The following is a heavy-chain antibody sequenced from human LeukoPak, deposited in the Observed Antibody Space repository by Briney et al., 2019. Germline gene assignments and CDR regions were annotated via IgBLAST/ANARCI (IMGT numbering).Heavy chain of an antibody. CDR1: GLTFSDYW. CDR3: ADPGVGF. D-gene: IGHD2-8*01. Sequence: PGGSLRLSCAASGLTFSDYWMSWVRQAPGKGLEWVANIKQNGSEEVYVDSVKGRFTISRDNTKNSLYLQMNSLRVEDTAVYYCADPGVGFWGQGTLVTVSS. J-gene: IGHJ4*02. CDR2: IKQNGSEE. V-gene: IGHV3-7*01.